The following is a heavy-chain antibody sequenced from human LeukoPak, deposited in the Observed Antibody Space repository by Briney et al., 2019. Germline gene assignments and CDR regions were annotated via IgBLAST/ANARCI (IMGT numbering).Heavy chain of an antibody. CDR3: ARSDGSSGYYPGDAFDI. J-gene: IGHJ3*02. V-gene: IGHV3-30-3*01. CDR1: GFTFSSYA. D-gene: IGHD3-22*01. Sequence: GGSLRLSCAASGFTFSSYAMHWVRQAPGKGLEWVAVISYDGSNKYYADSVKGRFTISRDNSKNTLYLQMNSLRAEDTAVYYCARSDGSSGYYPGDAFDIWGQGTMVTVSS. CDR2: ISYDGSNK.